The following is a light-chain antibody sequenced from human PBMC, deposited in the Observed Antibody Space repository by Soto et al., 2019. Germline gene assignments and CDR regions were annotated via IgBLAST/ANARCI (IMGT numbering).Light chain of an antibody. V-gene: IGLV2-8*01. CDR3: ISYAGSSIWV. J-gene: IGLJ3*02. CDR1: SSDVGAYNY. CDR2: DVS. Sequence: QSALTRPPSASGSPGQSVTISCTGTSSDVGAYNYVSWYQQHPGKAPKLMIYDVSKRPSGVPDRFSGSKSGNTASLTVSGLQAEDEADFYCISYAGSSIWVFGGGTKVTVL.